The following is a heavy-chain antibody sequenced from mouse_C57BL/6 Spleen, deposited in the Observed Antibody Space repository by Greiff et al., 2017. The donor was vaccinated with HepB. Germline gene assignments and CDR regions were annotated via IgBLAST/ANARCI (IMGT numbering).Heavy chain of an antibody. J-gene: IGHJ1*03. V-gene: IGHV7-3*01. Sequence: EVQLVESGGGLVQPGGSLSLSCAASGFTFTDYYMSWVRQPPGKALEWLGFIRNKANGYTTEYSASVKGRFTISRDNSQSILYLQMNALRAEDSATYYCARPKYYGSYWYFDVWGTGTTVTVSS. CDR1: GFTFTDYY. CDR3: ARPKYYGSYWYFDV. CDR2: IRNKANGYTT. D-gene: IGHD1-1*01.